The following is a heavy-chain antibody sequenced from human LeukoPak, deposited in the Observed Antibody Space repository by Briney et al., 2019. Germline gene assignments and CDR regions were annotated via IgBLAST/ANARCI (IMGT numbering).Heavy chain of an antibody. CDR3: ARSARPLYSKLDYYYYYYMDV. J-gene: IGHJ6*03. V-gene: IGHV1-69*05. CDR1: GGTFSSYA. CDR2: IIPIFGTA. D-gene: IGHD4-11*01. Sequence: ASVKVSCKASGGTFSSYAISWVRQAPGQGLEWIGGIIPIFGTANYAQKFQGRVTITTDESTSTAYMELSSLRSEDTAVYYCARSARPLYSKLDYYYYYYMDVWGKGTTVTVSS.